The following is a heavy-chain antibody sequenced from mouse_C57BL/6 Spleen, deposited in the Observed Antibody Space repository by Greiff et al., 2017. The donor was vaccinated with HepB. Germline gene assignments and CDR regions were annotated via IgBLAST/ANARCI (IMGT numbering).Heavy chain of an antibody. J-gene: IGHJ4*01. Sequence: EVKLMESGGGLVKPGGSLKLSCAASGFTFSDYGMHWVRQAPEKGLEWVAYISSGSSTIYYADTVKGRFTISRDNAKNTLFLQMTSLRSEDTAMYYCAEGAMDYWGQGTSVTVSS. CDR1: GFTFSDYG. CDR3: AEGAMDY. CDR2: ISSGSSTI. V-gene: IGHV5-17*01.